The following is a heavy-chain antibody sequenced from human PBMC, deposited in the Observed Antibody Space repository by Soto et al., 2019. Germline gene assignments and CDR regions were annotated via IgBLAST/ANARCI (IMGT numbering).Heavy chain of an antibody. Sequence: EVQLVESGGGLIQPGGSLRLSCAASGFTVSSNYMSWVRQAPEKGLEWVSVMYSGGSTYYADSVKGRFTISRDKYKNTLYLQMNSRRAADTAVYYCARGVRGYSYAKGACDIWGQGTMVTVSS. D-gene: IGHD5-18*01. V-gene: IGHV3-53*01. CDR2: MYSGGST. CDR3: ARGVRGYSYAKGACDI. J-gene: IGHJ3*02. CDR1: GFTVSSNY.